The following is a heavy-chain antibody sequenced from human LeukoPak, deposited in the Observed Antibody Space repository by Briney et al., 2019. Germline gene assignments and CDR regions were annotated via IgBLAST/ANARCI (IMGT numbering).Heavy chain of an antibody. V-gene: IGHV3-23*01. J-gene: IGHJ4*02. D-gene: IGHD3-22*01. CDR2: ISGSGGNT. CDR3: ARGMSATSGYLELEY. CDR1: GFTFSSNA. Sequence: GGSLRLSCAASGFTFSSNAMSWVRQSPGKGLEWVSAISGSGGNTYSADSVKGRCTISRDNSLQTLFLHMNSLRAEDTAVYYCARGMSATSGYLELEYWGQGALVTVST.